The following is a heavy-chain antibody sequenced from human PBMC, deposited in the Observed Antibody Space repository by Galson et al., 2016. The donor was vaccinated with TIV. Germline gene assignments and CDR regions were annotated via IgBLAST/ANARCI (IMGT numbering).Heavy chain of an antibody. J-gene: IGHJ6*02. Sequence: SLRLSCAASALTVSDNYMTWVRQAPGKGLEWVAIMPSGGSLNYADFVRGRFTVSRDNSKNTLYLQMNRLRTDDTAIYYCTRERRFCGNNCYLSYYYGMDVWGQGTTVTVSS. V-gene: IGHV3-66*02. D-gene: IGHD2-21*01. CDR3: TRERRFCGNNCYLSYYYGMDV. CDR1: ALTVSDNY. CDR2: MPSGGSL.